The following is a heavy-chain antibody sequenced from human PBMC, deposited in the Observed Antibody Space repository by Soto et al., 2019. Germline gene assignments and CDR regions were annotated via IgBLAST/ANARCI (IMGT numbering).Heavy chain of an antibody. D-gene: IGHD3-3*01. CDR2: ISGSGGNT. CDR3: AKDANYDFWSGYPPTYYYYYMDV. CDR1: GFTFSNYA. J-gene: IGHJ6*03. V-gene: IGHV3-23*01. Sequence: EEQLLESGGGLVQPGGSLRLSCAASGFTFSNYAMSWVRQAPGKGLEWVAAISGSGGNTYYADSVKGRFTISRDNSKNTLYLQMNSLRGEDTAVYYCAKDANYDFWSGYPPTYYYYYMDVWGKGTTVTVSS.